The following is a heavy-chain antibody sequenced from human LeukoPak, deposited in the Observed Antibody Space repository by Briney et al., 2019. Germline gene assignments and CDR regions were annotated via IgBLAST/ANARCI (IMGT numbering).Heavy chain of an antibody. CDR3: ASPSPDYDSWSGYLNGDYYYYGMDV. J-gene: IGHJ6*02. V-gene: IGHV1-2*02. Sequence: ASVKVSCKASGYTFTGYYMHWVRQAPGQGLEWMGWINPNSGGTNYAQKFQGRVTMTRDTSISTAYMELSRLRSDDTAVYYCASPSPDYDSWSGYLNGDYYYYGMDVWGQGTTVTVSS. D-gene: IGHD3-3*01. CDR1: GYTFTGYY. CDR2: INPNSGGT.